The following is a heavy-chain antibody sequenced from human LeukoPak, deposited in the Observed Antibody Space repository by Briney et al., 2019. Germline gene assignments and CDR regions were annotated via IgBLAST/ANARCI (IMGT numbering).Heavy chain of an antibody. V-gene: IGHV4-61*02. D-gene: IGHD3-22*01. Sequence: PSETLSLTCTVSGGSISSGSYYWSWIRQPAGKGLEWIGRIYTSGSTNYNPSLKSRVTISVDTSKNQFSLKLSSVTAADTAVYYCASYYYDSSGDFDYWGQGTLVTVSS. CDR1: GGSISSGSYY. CDR3: ASYYYDSSGDFDY. CDR2: IYTSGST. J-gene: IGHJ4*02.